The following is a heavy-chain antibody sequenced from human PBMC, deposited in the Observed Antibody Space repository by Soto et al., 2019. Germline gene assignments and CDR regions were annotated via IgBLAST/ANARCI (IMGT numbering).Heavy chain of an antibody. V-gene: IGHV1-69*01. CDR3: ARWVYDSSGYYYYYYYGMDV. J-gene: IGHJ6*02. CDR2: IIPIFGTA. CDR1: GGTFSSYA. Sequence: QVQLVQSGAEVKKPGSSVKVSCKASGGTFSSYAISWVRQAPGQGLEWMGGIIPIFGTANYAQKFRGRVTITADESTSTAYMELSSLRSEDTAVYYCARWVYDSSGYYYYYYYGMDVWGQGTTVTVSS. D-gene: IGHD3-22*01.